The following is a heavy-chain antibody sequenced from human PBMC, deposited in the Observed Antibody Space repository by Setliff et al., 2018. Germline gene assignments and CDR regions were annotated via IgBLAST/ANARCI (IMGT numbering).Heavy chain of an antibody. D-gene: IGHD4-17*01. CDR2: IKSKTDGGTT. V-gene: IGHV3-15*01. CDR1: GFSFSRHW. CDR3: STLTTVTTSPL. Sequence: GGSLRLSCVVSGFSFSRHWMSWVRQAPGKGLEWVGRIKSKTDGGTTDYAAPVKGRFTISRDDSKNTLYLQMNSLETEDTAVYYCSTLTTVTTSPLWGQGTLVTVSS. J-gene: IGHJ4*02.